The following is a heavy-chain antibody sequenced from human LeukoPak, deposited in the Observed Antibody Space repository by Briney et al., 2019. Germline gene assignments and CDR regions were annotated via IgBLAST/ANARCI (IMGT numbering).Heavy chain of an antibody. CDR3: ARVGDFWSGSDY. Sequence: ASVTVSCKASGYTFTGYYMHWVRQAPGQGLEWMGRINPNSGGTNYAQKFQGRVTMTRDTSISTAYMELSRLRSDDTAVYYCARVGDFWSGSDYWGQGTLVTVSS. CDR2: INPNSGGT. J-gene: IGHJ4*02. CDR1: GYTFTGYY. V-gene: IGHV1-2*06. D-gene: IGHD3-3*01.